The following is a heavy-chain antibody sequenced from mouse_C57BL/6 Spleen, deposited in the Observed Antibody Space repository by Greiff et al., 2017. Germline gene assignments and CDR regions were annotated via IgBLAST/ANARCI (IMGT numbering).Heavy chain of an antibody. J-gene: IGHJ2*01. CDR3: TSITTVYFDY. CDR2: IDPETGGT. D-gene: IGHD1-1*01. V-gene: IGHV1-15*01. Sequence: VKLMESGAELVRPGASVTLSCKASGYTFTDYEMHWVKQTPVHGLEWIGAIDPETGGTAYNQKFKGKAILTADKSSSTAYMELRSLTSEDSAVYYCTSITTVYFDYWGQGTTLTVSS. CDR1: GYTFTDYE.